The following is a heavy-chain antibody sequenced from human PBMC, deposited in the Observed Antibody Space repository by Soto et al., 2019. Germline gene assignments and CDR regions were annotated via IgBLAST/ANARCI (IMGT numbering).Heavy chain of an antibody. CDR2: ISTYNGNT. V-gene: IGHV1-18*04. Sequence: QVQLVQSGDEVKKPGASVKVSCKASGYPFTTYGITWVRQAPGQGREWMGWISTYNGNTNYAQSRQGRVTMTRETSSTTAYRELRSMRSDDTVVYYSARVTTTSRVVSKGPSPWGQRTLVTVSS. CDR1: GYPFTTYG. J-gene: IGHJ5*02. CDR3: ARVTTTSRVVSKGPSP. D-gene: IGHD3-3*01.